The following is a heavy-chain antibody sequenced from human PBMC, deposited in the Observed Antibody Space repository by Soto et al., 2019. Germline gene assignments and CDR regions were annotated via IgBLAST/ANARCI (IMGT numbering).Heavy chain of an antibody. Sequence: EVQLVESGGGLVQPGGSLKLSCAASGFAFSDSAMHWVRQAPGKGLEWVGRIRSKANSYATIYAASVKSRFTISRDDSKSTAYLQMNSLTTEDTAVYYCTGQGGEDYDFWSGSYVYWGQGTLVTVSS. D-gene: IGHD3-3*01. J-gene: IGHJ4*02. V-gene: IGHV3-73*02. CDR1: GFAFSDSA. CDR3: TGQGGEDYDFWSGSYVY. CDR2: IRSKANSYAT.